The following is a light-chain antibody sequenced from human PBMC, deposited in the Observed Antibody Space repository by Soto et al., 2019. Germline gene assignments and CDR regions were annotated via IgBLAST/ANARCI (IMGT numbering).Light chain of an antibody. J-gene: IGLJ2*01. CDR1: NSNIGSNY. V-gene: IGLV1-51*01. CDR3: GTWDSSLSAGV. CDR2: DNS. Sequence: QSVLTQPPSVSAAPGQKVTISCSGSNSNIGSNYVSWYQQLPGTAPKLLIYDNSERPPGIPERFSGSKSGTSATLGITGLQTGDEADYYCGTWDSSLSAGVFGGGTKLTVL.